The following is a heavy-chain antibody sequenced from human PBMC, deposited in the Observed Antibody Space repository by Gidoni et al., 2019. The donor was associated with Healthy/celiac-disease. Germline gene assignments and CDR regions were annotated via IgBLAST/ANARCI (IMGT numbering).Heavy chain of an antibody. CDR1: GGTFSSYA. D-gene: IGHD6-25*01. J-gene: IGHJ4*02. CDR2: IIPSFGTA. V-gene: IGHV1-69*01. CDR3: AGVRMGGATPGYYFDY. Sequence: VQLVQSGAEVKKPGSSVTVSCKASGGTFSSYAIRWVRQAPGQGLEWMGGIIPSFGTANDAQKFQGRVTITAYESTSTAYMELSSLRSEDTAVYYCAGVRMGGATPGYYFDYWGQGTLVTVSS.